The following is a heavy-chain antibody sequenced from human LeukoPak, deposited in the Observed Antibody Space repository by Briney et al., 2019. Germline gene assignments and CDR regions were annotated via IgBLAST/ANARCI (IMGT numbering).Heavy chain of an antibody. D-gene: IGHD3-22*01. V-gene: IGHV3-64*02. CDR3: ARVSTFHFDSSLDY. Sequence: GGSLRLSCAASGFTLSAYPMHWVRQAPGKGVEYVSGISADGDFTYYGDSVKGRFTISRANSKSTLYLQMGSLGAEDMAVYYCARVSTFHFDSSLDYWGQGALVTVSS. CDR2: ISADGDFT. CDR1: GFTLSAYP. J-gene: IGHJ4*02.